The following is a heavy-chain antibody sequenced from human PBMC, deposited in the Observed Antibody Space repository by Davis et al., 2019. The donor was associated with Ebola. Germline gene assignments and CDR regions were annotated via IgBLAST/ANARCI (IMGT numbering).Heavy chain of an antibody. CDR2: IYPGDSDT. CDR1: AYSITNYW. Sequence: GGSLRLSCKASAYSITNYWIGWVRQMLGKGLEWMGIIYPGDSDTRYSPSFQGRVTISADTSINTAYLQWSNLKASDTAMYYCARHGTVGSANWFDPWGPGTQVTVSS. D-gene: IGHD4-11*01. J-gene: IGHJ5*02. CDR3: ARHGTVGSANWFDP. V-gene: IGHV5-51*01.